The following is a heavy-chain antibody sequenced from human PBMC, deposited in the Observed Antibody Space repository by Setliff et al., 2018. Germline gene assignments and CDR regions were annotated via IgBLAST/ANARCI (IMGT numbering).Heavy chain of an antibody. CDR2: INAANGNT. Sequence: ASVKVSCKASGYTFSSYGVHWVRQAPGQRLEWMGWINAANGNTKYSQKFQGRVTISRDTSASTVYMELSSLRYEDTAVFYCASADVVVAPWGQGTLVTVSS. J-gene: IGHJ4*02. CDR1: GYTFSSYG. CDR3: ASADVVVAP. V-gene: IGHV1-3*01. D-gene: IGHD2-21*01.